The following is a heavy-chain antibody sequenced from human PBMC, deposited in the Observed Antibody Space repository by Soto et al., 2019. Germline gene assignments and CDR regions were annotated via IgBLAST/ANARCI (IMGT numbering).Heavy chain of an antibody. J-gene: IGHJ5*02. Sequence: PGGPRSLSCPASGFPVISNYISWVRQAPGKGLGWVSIIYSGFGTDCADSVKGRFTISRDNSKNTLYLQMNSLRAEDTAVYYCARGRQQQLGWFDPWGQGTLVTVSS. CDR3: ARGRQQQLGWFDP. CDR1: GFPVISNY. V-gene: IGHV3-53*01. D-gene: IGHD6-13*01. CDR2: IYSGFGT.